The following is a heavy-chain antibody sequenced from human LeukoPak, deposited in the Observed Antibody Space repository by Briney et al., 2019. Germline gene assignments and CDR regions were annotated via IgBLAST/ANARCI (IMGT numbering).Heavy chain of an antibody. CDR2: ISYDGSNK. D-gene: IGHD1-26*01. Sequence: PGGSLRLSCAASGFTFSSYGMHWVRQAPGKGLEWVAVISYDGSNKYYADSVKGRFTISRDNSKNTLYLQMNSLRAEDTAVYYCARDPVGATFFDYWGQGTLVTVSS. CDR1: GFTFSSYG. J-gene: IGHJ4*02. V-gene: IGHV3-30*03. CDR3: ARDPVGATFFDY.